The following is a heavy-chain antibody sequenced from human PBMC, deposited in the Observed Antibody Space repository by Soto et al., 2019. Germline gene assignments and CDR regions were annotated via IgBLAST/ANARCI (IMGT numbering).Heavy chain of an antibody. CDR2: IYHSGST. Sequence: QLQLQESGSGLVKPSQTLSLTCAVSGGSISSGGYSWSWIRQPPGKGLEWIGYIYHSGSTYYNPALNSQVDISVDRAKHQFSLKLSSVTAAATAVYYCARVYGDYHPFCYWGQGTLVTVSS. CDR1: GGSISSGGYS. J-gene: IGHJ4*02. CDR3: ARVYGDYHPFCY. D-gene: IGHD4-17*01. V-gene: IGHV4-30-2*01.